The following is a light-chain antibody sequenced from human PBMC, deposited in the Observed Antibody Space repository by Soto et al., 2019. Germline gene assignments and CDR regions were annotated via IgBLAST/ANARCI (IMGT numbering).Light chain of an antibody. CDR1: QSVSSSY. J-gene: IGKJ1*01. Sequence: EIVLTQSPDTLSLSPGERATLSCRASQSVSSSYLAWYQQKPGQAPRLLIYSASSRATGIPDRFSGSGSGTDFTLIISRLEPEDFAVYYCQQYGSSPTWTFGQGTKVEIK. CDR2: SAS. V-gene: IGKV3-20*01. CDR3: QQYGSSPTWT.